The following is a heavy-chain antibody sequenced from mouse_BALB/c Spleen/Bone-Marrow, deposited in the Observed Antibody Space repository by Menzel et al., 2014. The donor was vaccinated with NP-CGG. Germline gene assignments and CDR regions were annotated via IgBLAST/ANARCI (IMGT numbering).Heavy chain of an antibody. Sequence: VQRVESGAELAKPGASVKMSCKASGYTFTSYWMHWVKQRPGQGLEWIGYINPSTGYTEYNQKFKDKATLTADKSSSSACMQLSSLTSEDAAVYYCARDGYGNYEGFAYWGQGTLVTVSP. D-gene: IGHD2-10*02. CDR1: GYTFTSYW. CDR3: ARDGYGNYEGFAY. V-gene: IGHV1-7*01. CDR2: INPSTGYT. J-gene: IGHJ3*01.